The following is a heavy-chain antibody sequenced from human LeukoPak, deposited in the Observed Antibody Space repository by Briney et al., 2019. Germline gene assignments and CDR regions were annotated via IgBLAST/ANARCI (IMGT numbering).Heavy chain of an antibody. CDR1: GFTFSTYS. Sequence: GGSLRLSCAASGFTFSTYSMNWVRQAPGEGLEWVSSISSSSSYIYYADSVKGRFTISRDNAKNSLYLQMHSLRADNTAVYYCARRVRQQLASPLDYWGQGTLVTVSS. D-gene: IGHD6-13*01. CDR2: ISSSSSYI. V-gene: IGHV3-21*01. CDR3: ARRVRQQLASPLDY. J-gene: IGHJ4*02.